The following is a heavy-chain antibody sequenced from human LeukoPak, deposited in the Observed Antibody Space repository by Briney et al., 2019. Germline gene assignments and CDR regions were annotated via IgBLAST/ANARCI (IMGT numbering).Heavy chain of an antibody. V-gene: IGHV1-2*02. Sequence: APVKVSCKASGYTFTGYFMHWVRQAPGQGLEWMGWINPNSGATNYAQNFQGRVTMTRDTSISTAYMELRSDDTAVYYCARGHYDTSGYYHLDYWGQGTLVTVSS. J-gene: IGHJ4*02. D-gene: IGHD3-22*01. CDR3: ARGHYDTSGYYHLDY. CDR1: GYTFTGYF. CDR2: INPNSGAT.